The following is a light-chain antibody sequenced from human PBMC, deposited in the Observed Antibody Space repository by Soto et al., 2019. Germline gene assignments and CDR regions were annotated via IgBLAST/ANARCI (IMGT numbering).Light chain of an antibody. CDR1: QSVSSNY. CDR3: QQFGSSSYA. CDR2: GAS. Sequence: DIVLTQSPGTLSLSPGERATLSCRASQSVSSNYLAWYQQKPGQAPRLLIYGASSRATGVPDRFSGGGSGTDFSLTISRLEPEDFAVYYRQQFGSSSYAFGQGTKLEIK. J-gene: IGKJ2*01. V-gene: IGKV3-20*01.